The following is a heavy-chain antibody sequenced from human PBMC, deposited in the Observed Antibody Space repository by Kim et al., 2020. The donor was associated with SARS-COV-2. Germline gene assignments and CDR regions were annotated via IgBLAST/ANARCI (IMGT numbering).Heavy chain of an antibody. J-gene: IGHJ4*02. CDR2: ISYDGSIK. D-gene: IGHD3-22*01. CDR1: GFTFSSYV. V-gene: IGHV3-30*04. Sequence: GGSLRLSCAASGFTFSSYVMHWVRQAPGKGLEWVAVISYDGSIKYYADSVKGRFTISRDNSKNTLYLQMNSLRAEDTAVYYCARDGRYYDSSGYPYFDYWGQGTLVTVSS. CDR3: ARDGRYYDSSGYPYFDY.